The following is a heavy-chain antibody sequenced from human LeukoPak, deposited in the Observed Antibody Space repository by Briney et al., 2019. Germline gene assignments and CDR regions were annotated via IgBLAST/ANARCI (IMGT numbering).Heavy chain of an antibody. CDR3: AKANTGGGSNNLGYFHH. CDR1: GFTFSTHG. Sequence: GGSLRLSCAASGFTFSTHGMHWVRQAPGKGLEWVAFMRNDGSNKYYADSVRGRFTISRDNSKNTLYLQMNSLRAEDTAVYYYAKANTGGGSNNLGYFHHWGQGTLVTVSS. D-gene: IGHD3-16*01. CDR2: MRNDGSNK. V-gene: IGHV3-30*02. J-gene: IGHJ1*01.